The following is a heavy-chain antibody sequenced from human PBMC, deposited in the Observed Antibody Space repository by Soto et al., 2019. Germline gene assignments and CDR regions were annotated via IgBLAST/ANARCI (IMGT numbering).Heavy chain of an antibody. CDR3: ARATRYCSSTSCYKDPESHYYYYGMDV. V-gene: IGHV3-13*01. Sequence: GESLKISCAASGFTFSSYDMHWVRQATGKGLEWVSAIGTAGDTYYPGSVKGRFTISRENAKNSLYLQMNSLRAGDTAVYYCARATRYCSSTSCYKDPESHYYYYGMDVWGQGTTVTVSS. D-gene: IGHD2-2*02. CDR2: IGTAGDT. CDR1: GFTFSSYD. J-gene: IGHJ6*02.